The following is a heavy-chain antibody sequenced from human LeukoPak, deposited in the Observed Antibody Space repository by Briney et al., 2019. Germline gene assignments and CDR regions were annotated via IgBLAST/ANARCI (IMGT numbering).Heavy chain of an antibody. CDR2: INPACGCT. CDR1: GYTLTTYY. V-gene: IGHV1-46*01. CDR3: ARALVSLNSRPFDY. D-gene: IGHD4-23*01. Sequence: ASVKVACKASGYTLTTYYMHWVRQAPGQGLEWMEIINPACGCTSNPQKVHGRVSMTNDASMSAVNMEVGVLNSEDTAVYYCARALVSLNSRPFDYWGQGTLVTVSS. J-gene: IGHJ4*02.